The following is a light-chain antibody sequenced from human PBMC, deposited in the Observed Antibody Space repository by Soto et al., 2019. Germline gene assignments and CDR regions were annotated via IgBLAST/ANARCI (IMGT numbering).Light chain of an antibody. V-gene: IGKV2-30*01. CDR1: QSLAYSDGNTY. Sequence: DVVMTQSPLSLPVTLGQPASISCRSSQSLAYSDGNTYLNWFQQRPGQSPRRLIYKVSNRDSGVPDRFSGSVSGTDFTLKISRVEAEDVGVYYCMQGPHWPPYTFGQGNKLEIK. CDR3: MQGPHWPPYT. J-gene: IGKJ2*01. CDR2: KVS.